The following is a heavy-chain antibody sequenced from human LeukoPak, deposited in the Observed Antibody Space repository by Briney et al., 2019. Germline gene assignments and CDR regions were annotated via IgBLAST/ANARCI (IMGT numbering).Heavy chain of an antibody. V-gene: IGHV3-33*01. CDR1: GFILDDYG. CDR3: ARDRHCVNGVCHSPPGMDV. Sequence: GGSLRLSCAASGFILDDYGMHWVRQAPGKGLEWVADIWFDKNQHFADSVKGRFAISRDNSKNTVYLQINSLRAEDTAVYYCARDRHCVNGVCHSPPGMDVWGQGTTVTVSS. J-gene: IGHJ6*02. D-gene: IGHD2-8*01. CDR2: IWFDKNQ.